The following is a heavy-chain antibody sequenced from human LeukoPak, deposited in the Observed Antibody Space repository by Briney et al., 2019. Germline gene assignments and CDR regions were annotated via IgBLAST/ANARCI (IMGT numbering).Heavy chain of an antibody. J-gene: IGHJ4*02. CDR1: GYTFTGYY. CDR2: INPNSGGT. D-gene: IGHD5-24*01. V-gene: IGHV1-2*02. Sequence: ASVKVSCKASGYTFTGYYMHWVRQAPGQGLEWMGWINPNSGGTNYAQKFQGRATMTRDTSISTAYMELSRLRSDDTAVYYCARARGDGYSPFDYWGQGTLVTVSS. CDR3: ARARGDGYSPFDY.